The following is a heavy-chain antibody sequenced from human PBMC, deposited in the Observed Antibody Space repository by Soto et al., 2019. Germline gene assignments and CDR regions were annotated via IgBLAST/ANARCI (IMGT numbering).Heavy chain of an antibody. CDR2: VSGSGGTT. CDR3: AKFFVETGGSSGWPWSFHY. Sequence: EVQLLESGGGLVQPGGSLRLSYAASGFTFSSYAMSWVRQAPGKGLEWVSAVSGSGGTTYYADSVKGRFTISRDNSKNTLFLQMNSLRAEDTAVYYCAKFFVETGGSSGWPWSFHYWGQGTLVTVSS. D-gene: IGHD6-25*01. J-gene: IGHJ4*02. V-gene: IGHV3-23*01. CDR1: GFTFSSYA.